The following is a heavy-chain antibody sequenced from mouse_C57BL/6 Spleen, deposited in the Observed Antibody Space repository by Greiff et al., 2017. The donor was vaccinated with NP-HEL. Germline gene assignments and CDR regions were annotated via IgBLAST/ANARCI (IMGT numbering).Heavy chain of an antibody. CDR2: INPYNGGT. D-gene: IGHD4-1*02. V-gene: IGHV1-19*01. CDR3: ASSTGTSFAY. Sequence: EVQLQQSGPVLVKPGASVKMSCKASGYTFTDYYMNWVKQSHGKSLEWIGVINPYNGGTSYNQKVKGKATLTVDKSSSTAYMELNSLTSEDSAVYYWASSTGTSFAYWGQGTLVTVSA. CDR1: GYTFTDYY. J-gene: IGHJ3*01.